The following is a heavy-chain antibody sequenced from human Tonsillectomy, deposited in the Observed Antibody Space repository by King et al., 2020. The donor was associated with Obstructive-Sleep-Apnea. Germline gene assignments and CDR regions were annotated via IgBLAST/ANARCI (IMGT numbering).Heavy chain of an antibody. CDR1: GFIFYDYT. Sequence: VQLVESGGVVVQPGGSLRLSCAASGFIFYDYTMHWVRQSPGKGLEWVSLISWDGGSTYYADSVKGRFTISRDSSKNALYLQMNSLRTENTALYYCAKSSGSYYYYYDMDVWGQGTTVTVSS. CDR2: ISWDGGST. D-gene: IGHD1-26*01. J-gene: IGHJ6*02. CDR3: AKSSGSYYYYYDMDV. V-gene: IGHV3-43*01.